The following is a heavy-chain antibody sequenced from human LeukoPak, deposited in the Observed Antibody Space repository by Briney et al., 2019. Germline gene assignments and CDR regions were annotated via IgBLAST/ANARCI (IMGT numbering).Heavy chain of an antibody. CDR3: ARVSSVHATDFWSGELGY. CDR2: IILIFGTA. Sequence: GASVKVSCKASGGTFSSYAISWVRQAPGQGLEWMGGIILIFGTANYAQKFQGRVTITTDESTSTAYMELSSLRSEDTAVYYCARVSSVHATDFWSGELGYWGQGTLVTVSS. J-gene: IGHJ4*02. D-gene: IGHD3-3*01. CDR1: GGTFSSYA. V-gene: IGHV1-69*05.